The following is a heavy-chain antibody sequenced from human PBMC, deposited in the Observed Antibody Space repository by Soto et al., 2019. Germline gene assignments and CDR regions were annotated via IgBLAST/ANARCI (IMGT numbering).Heavy chain of an antibody. J-gene: IGHJ3*02. CDR2: IYYSGNT. Sequence: SETLSLTCTVSGGSISSGGYYWSWIRQHPGKGLEWIRYIYYSGNTYYNPSIKSRFTISVDTSKNQFSLKLSSVTAADTSVYYCAVTRGGACGCGSCYDAFDIWGQGTMVTVSS. CDR1: GGSISSGGYY. CDR3: AVTRGGACGCGSCYDAFDI. V-gene: IGHV4-31*03. D-gene: IGHD2-15*01.